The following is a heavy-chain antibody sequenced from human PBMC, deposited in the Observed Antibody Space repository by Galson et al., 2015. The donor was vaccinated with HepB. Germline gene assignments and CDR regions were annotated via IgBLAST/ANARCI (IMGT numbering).Heavy chain of an antibody. CDR2: ISAHNGNT. V-gene: IGHV1-18*01. Sequence: SVKVSCKASGYTFSSYGISWVRQAPGQGLEWMGWISAHNGNTVYAQRLQGRVTMTTDTLTSTAYMELSSLTSEDTAVYFCARAVPESFDFWSGYSHFDSWGQGTVVTVSS. CDR1: GYTFSSYG. J-gene: IGHJ4*02. D-gene: IGHD3-3*01. CDR3: ARAVPESFDFWSGYSHFDS.